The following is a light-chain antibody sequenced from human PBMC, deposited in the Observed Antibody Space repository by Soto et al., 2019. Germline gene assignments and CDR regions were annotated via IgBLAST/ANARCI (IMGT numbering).Light chain of an antibody. V-gene: IGKV1-9*01. CDR2: AAY. J-gene: IGKJ5*01. CDR3: QQLNSYPIT. Sequence: DIQLTQSPSCLSASVGDRVTITCRASQGISSYLAWYQQKPGKAPKLLIYAAYTLQSGVPSRFSGSGSGSEFTLTISSLQPEDFATYSCQQLNSYPITFGQGTLLEIK. CDR1: QGISSY.